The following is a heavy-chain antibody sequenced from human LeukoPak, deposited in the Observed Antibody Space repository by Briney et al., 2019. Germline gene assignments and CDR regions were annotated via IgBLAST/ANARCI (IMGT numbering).Heavy chain of an antibody. CDR1: GYTFTSYG. J-gene: IGHJ6*03. CDR2: ISAYNGNT. CDR3: ARDRYCSGTSCFRTSMDV. V-gene: IGHV1-18*01. Sequence: ASVKVSCKASGYTFTSYGISWVRQAPGQGLEWMGWISAYNGNTNYAQKLQGRVTMTTDTSTSTAYMELRSLRSDDTAVYYCARDRYCSGTSCFRTSMDVWGKGTTVTISS. D-gene: IGHD2-2*01.